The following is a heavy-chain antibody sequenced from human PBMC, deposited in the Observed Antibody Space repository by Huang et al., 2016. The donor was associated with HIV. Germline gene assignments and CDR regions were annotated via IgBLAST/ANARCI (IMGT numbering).Heavy chain of an antibody. J-gene: IGHJ6*03. Sequence: QVQLVESGGGVVQPGRSLRLSCAASGFNFRRHAMHGVRLAPGKGLEWVALISYHGSNKFYADSVKGRFTISRDNSKDSLYLQMNSLRPEDTAVYYCARDSSNIVVVPVSYYYMDVWGKGTAVTVSS. CDR1: GFNFRRHA. V-gene: IGHV3-30-3*01. CDR2: ISYHGSNK. CDR3: ARDSSNIVVVPVSYYYMDV. D-gene: IGHD2-2*01.